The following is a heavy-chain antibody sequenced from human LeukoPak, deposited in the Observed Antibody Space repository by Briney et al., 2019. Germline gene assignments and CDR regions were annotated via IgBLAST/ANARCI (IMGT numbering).Heavy chain of an antibody. CDR2: ISSSGSDI. D-gene: IGHD3-9*01. J-gene: IGHJ5*02. CDR3: ARVNYDILTGPCQNNWFDP. V-gene: IGHV3-48*03. Sequence: GGSLRLSCAASGFTFSNYEMHWVRQAPGKGLEWVSYISSSGSDIYYADSVKGRFTISRDNAKNSLYLQMNSLRAEDTAVYYCARVNYDILTGPCQNNWFDPWGQGTLVTVSS. CDR1: GFTFSNYE.